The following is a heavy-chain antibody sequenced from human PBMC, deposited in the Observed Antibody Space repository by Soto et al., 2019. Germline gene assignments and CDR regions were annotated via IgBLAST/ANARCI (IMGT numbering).Heavy chain of an antibody. CDR2: IYYSGST. CDR1: GGSIISGDYY. Sequence: PSETLSLTCTVSGGSIISGDYYWIWIRQPPGKGLEWIGYIYYSGSTYYNPSLKSRVTISVDTSKNQFSLKLSSVTAADTAVYYCSRCGWGELAKILAYWGQGTLVIVS. J-gene: IGHJ1*01. D-gene: IGHD6-19*01. V-gene: IGHV4-30-4*01. CDR3: SRCGWGELAKILAY.